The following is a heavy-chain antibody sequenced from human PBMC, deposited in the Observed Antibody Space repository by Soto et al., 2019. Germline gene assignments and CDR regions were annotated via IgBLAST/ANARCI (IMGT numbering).Heavy chain of an antibody. J-gene: IGHJ4*02. CDR2: ISYDGSNK. Sequence: LRLSCXASGFTFSRYAMHWVRQAPGKWLEWVAVISYDGSNKYYADSVKGRFTISRDNPKNTLYLQMNSLRAEDTAVYYCARPQGVVVAASSFAYWGQGTQV. D-gene: IGHD2-15*01. CDR1: GFTFSRYA. V-gene: IGHV3-30-3*01. CDR3: ARPQGVVVAASSFAY.